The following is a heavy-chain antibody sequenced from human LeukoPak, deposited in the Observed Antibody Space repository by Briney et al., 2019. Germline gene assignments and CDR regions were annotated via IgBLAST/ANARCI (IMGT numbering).Heavy chain of an antibody. V-gene: IGHV4-34*01. D-gene: IGHD2-2*01. CDR3: ARAPSTRLDY. Sequence: SETLSHTCAVYGGSFSGYYWSWIRQPPGKGLEWIGEINHSGSTNHNPSLKSRVTISVDTSKNQFSLKLSSVTAADTAVYYCARAPSTRLDYWGQGTLVTVSS. CDR2: INHSGST. CDR1: GGSFSGYY. J-gene: IGHJ4*02.